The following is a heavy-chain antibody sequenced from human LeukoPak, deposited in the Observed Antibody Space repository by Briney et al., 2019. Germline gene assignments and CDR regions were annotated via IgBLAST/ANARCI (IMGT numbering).Heavy chain of an antibody. Sequence: GGSLRLSCAASGFTFSNYWIHWVRHAPGTGLVWVSRINTDGTKTLYADSVKGRFIISRDNAKNTLYLQMNTLRTDDTAVYYCTRGQVADYYYYYMDVWGKGTTVTVSS. CDR2: INTDGTKT. V-gene: IGHV3-74*01. CDR1: GFTFSNYW. J-gene: IGHJ6*03. CDR3: TRGQVADYYYYYMDV.